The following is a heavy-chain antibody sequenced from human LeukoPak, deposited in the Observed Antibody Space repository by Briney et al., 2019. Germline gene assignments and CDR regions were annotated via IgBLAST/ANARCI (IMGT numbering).Heavy chain of an antibody. CDR1: GFTFSSYW. CDR2: IKQDGSEK. Sequence: GGSLRLSCAASGFTFSSYWMSWVRQAPGKGLEWVANIKQDGSEKYYVDSVKGRFTISRDNAKNSLYLQMNSLRAEDTAVYYCARIKSGSSSALSDFNYDYWGQGTLVTVSS. J-gene: IGHJ4*02. CDR3: ARIKSGSSSALSDFNYDY. V-gene: IGHV3-7*01. D-gene: IGHD6-6*01.